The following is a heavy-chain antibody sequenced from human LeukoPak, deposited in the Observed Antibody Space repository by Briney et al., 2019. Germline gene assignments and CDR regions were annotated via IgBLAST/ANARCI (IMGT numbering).Heavy chain of an antibody. Sequence: GGSLRLSCAASGFTFSNYWMSWVRQTPGKGLEWVANIKQDGSEKYYVDSVKGRFTISRDNAKNSLHLQMNSLRAEDTAVYYCARGGTTFEHWGQGTLVTVSS. V-gene: IGHV3-7*01. CDR1: GFTFSNYW. J-gene: IGHJ4*02. CDR3: ARGGTTFEH. CDR2: IKQDGSEK. D-gene: IGHD1-1*01.